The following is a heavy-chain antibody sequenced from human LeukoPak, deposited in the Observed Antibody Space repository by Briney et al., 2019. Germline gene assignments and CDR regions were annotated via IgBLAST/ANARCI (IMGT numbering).Heavy chain of an antibody. Sequence: GGSLRLSCAASGFTFSNYWMNWVRQAPGKALEWVAYIRKDGSEKYYVASVKGRFTISRDNAKNSLYLQMNSLRAEDTAVYYCARHTSGQPFDYWGQGTLVTVSS. CDR1: GFTFSNYW. CDR2: IRKDGSEK. J-gene: IGHJ4*02. V-gene: IGHV3-7*03. CDR3: ARHTSGQPFDY. D-gene: IGHD6-19*01.